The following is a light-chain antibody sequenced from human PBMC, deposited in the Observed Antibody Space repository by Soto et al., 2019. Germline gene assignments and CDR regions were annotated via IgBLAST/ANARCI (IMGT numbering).Light chain of an antibody. CDR1: QGISSY. CDR3: QQYYNYPWT. V-gene: IGKV1-8*01. J-gene: IGKJ1*01. CDR2: AAS. Sequence: AIRMTQSPSSLSASTGDRVTITCRASQGISSYLAWYQQKSGTAPKLLIYAASTLQGGVPSRFSGSGSGTDFTLTITCLQSEDFATYYCQQYYNYPWTFGQGTKVEIK.